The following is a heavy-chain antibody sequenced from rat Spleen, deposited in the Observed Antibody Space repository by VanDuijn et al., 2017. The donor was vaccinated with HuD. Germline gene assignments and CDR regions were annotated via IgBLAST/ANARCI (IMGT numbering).Heavy chain of an antibody. Sequence: QVQLKESGPGLVQPSQTLSLTCTVSGFSLTSNGVSWVRQPPGKGLEWIAAISSGGSTYYNSALKSRLSISRDTSKSQVFLKMNSLQTEDTAIYFCTRDRRLRRGIGGYFDYWGQGVMVTVSS. J-gene: IGHJ2*01. V-gene: IGHV2S12*01. CDR3: TRDRRLRRGIGGYFDY. D-gene: IGHD1-11*01. CDR1: GFSLTSNG. CDR2: ISSGGST.